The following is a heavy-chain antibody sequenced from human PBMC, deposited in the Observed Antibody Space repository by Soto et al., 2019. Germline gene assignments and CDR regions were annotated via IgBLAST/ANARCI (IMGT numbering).Heavy chain of an antibody. Sequence: ASVKVSCKASGYTFTSYGISWVRQAPGQGLEWMGWISAYNGNTNYAQKLQGRVTMTTDTSTNTAYMELRSLRSDDTAVYYCARGYYDSSGPNYYYYGMDVWGQGTTVTVSS. J-gene: IGHJ6*02. V-gene: IGHV1-18*01. D-gene: IGHD3-22*01. CDR3: ARGYYDSSGPNYYYYGMDV. CDR1: GYTFTSYG. CDR2: ISAYNGNT.